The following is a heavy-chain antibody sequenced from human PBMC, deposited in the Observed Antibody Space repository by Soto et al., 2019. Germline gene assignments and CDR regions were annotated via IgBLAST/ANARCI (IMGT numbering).Heavy chain of an antibody. D-gene: IGHD3-10*01. J-gene: IGHJ4*02. CDR1: GFTFSSYA. V-gene: IGHV3-23*01. Sequence: EVQLLESGGGLVQPGGSLRLSCAASGFTFSSYAMSWVRQAPGKGLEWVSAISGSGGSTYYADSVKGRFTISRDNSKNTMYLQMNSLRAEDTAVYYCAPNLWFGELYYWGQGTLVTVSS. CDR2: ISGSGGST. CDR3: APNLWFGELYY.